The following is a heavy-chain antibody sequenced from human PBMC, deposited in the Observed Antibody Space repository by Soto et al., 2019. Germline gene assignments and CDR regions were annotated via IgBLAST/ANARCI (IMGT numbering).Heavy chain of an antibody. CDR2: ISSSSSYI. CDR1: GFTFSSYS. CDR3: AREDSWTPAIDAFDI. V-gene: IGHV3-21*01. D-gene: IGHD6-13*01. J-gene: IGHJ3*02. Sequence: PGGSLRLSCAASGFTFSSYSMNWVRQAPGKGLEWVSSISSSSSYIYYADSVKGRFTISRDNAKNSLYLQMNSLRAEDTAVYYCAREDSWTPAIDAFDIWGQGTMVTVSS.